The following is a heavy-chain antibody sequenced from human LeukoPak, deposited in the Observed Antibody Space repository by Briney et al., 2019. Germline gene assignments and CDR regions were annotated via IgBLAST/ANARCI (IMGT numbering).Heavy chain of an antibody. CDR2: MNPNSGNT. D-gene: IGHD5-12*01. Sequence: ASVKVSCKASGYTFSTYDINWVRQATGQGLEWMGWMNPNSGNTGYAQKFQGRVTITRNTSISTAYMELSSLRSEDTAVYYCARESIAWLRPLGYWGQGTLVTVSS. CDR1: GYTFSTYD. V-gene: IGHV1-8*03. J-gene: IGHJ4*02. CDR3: ARESIAWLRPLGY.